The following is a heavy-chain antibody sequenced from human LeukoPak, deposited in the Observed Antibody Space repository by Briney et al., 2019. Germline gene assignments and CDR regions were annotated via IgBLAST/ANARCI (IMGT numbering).Heavy chain of an antibody. CDR1: GYTFTSYG. D-gene: IGHD5-18*01. CDR2: ISAYNGNT. CDR3: ARTGRGYSYGYSDY. V-gene: IGHV1-18*01. Sequence: HWASVKVSCKASGYTFTSYGISWVRQAPGQGLEWMGWISAYNGNTNFAQKLQSRVTMTADTSTSTAYMELRSLRSDDTAVYYCARTGRGYSYGYSDYWGQGTLVTVSS. J-gene: IGHJ4*02.